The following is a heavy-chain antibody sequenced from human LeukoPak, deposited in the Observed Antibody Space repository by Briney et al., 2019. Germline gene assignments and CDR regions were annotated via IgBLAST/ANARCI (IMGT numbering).Heavy chain of an antibody. CDR2: INHSGST. Sequence: SETLSLTCAVYGGSFSGYYWSWIRQPPGKGLEWIGEINHSGSTSYNPSLKSRVTISVDTSKNQFSLKLSSVTAADTAVYYCASHKKATYYYGSGSSFDYWGQGTLVTVSS. V-gene: IGHV4-34*01. D-gene: IGHD3-10*01. CDR1: GGSFSGYY. J-gene: IGHJ4*02. CDR3: ASHKKATYYYGSGSSFDY.